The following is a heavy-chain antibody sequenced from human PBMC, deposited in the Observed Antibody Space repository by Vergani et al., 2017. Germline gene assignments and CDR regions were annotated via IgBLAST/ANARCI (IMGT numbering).Heavy chain of an antibody. CDR1: GFSFSSYS. J-gene: IGHJ3*01. Sequence: EVQLVESGGGLVKLGGSLRLSCAASGFSFSSYSMNWVRQAPGKGLEWVASISGSSSYVFYRDSVEGRFTITRDNAKKSVYLQMNSLSAEDTAVYYCVRDDRVSRTWGQGTLVAVSS. CDR2: ISGSSSYV. V-gene: IGHV3-21*02. D-gene: IGHD1-14*01. CDR3: VRDDRVSRT.